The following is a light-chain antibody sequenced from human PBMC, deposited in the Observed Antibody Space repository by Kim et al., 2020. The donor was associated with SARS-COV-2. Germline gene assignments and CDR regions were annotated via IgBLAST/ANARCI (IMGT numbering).Light chain of an antibody. Sequence: EIVLTQSPGTLSLSPGEGATLSCRASQSVTSNYLAWYQQKPGQAPRLLIYGASSRATGIPDRFSGSGSGTDFTLTIIRLEPEDFAVYYCQQYGSSYSFGQGTKLEI. J-gene: IGKJ2*01. CDR1: QSVTSNY. CDR3: QQYGSSYS. CDR2: GAS. V-gene: IGKV3-20*01.